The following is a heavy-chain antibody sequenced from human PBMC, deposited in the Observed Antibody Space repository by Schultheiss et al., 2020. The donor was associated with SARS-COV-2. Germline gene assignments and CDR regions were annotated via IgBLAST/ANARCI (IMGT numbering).Heavy chain of an antibody. CDR2: ISGSGGST. V-gene: IGHV3-23*01. CDR3: ASTSDVAGTGAFDI. CDR1: GFTFSSYA. Sequence: GGSLRLSCAASGFTFSSYAMHWVRQAPGKGLEWVSAISGSGGSTYYADSVKGRFTISRDNSKNTLYLQMNSLRAEDTAVYYCASTSDVAGTGAFDIWGQGTMVTVSS. J-gene: IGHJ3*02. D-gene: IGHD6-19*01.